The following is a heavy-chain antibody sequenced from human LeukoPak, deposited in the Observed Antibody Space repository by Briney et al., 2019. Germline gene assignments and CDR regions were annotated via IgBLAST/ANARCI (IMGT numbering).Heavy chain of an antibody. CDR1: GGSFSGYY. V-gene: IGHV4-34*01. D-gene: IGHD2-21*01. J-gene: IGHJ3*02. CDR2: INHSGST. CDR3: AITLLFPNAFDI. Sequence: SETLSLTCAVYGGSFSGYYWSWIRQPPGKGLEWIGEINHSGSTNYNPSLKSRVTISVDTSKNQLSLKLSSVTAADTAVYYCAITLLFPNAFDIWGQGTMVTVSS.